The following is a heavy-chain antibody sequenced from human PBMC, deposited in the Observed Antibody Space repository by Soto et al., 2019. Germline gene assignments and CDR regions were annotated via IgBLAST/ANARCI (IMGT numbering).Heavy chain of an antibody. CDR2: INAGNGNT. J-gene: IGHJ4*02. CDR3: ARGIAPYFFDY. D-gene: IGHD6-13*01. CDR1: DYTFTSYG. V-gene: IGHV1-3*01. Sequence: ASVKVSCKASDYTFTSYGITWVRQAPGQRLEWMGWINAGNGNTKYSQKFQGRVTITRDTSASTAYMELSSLRSEDTAVYYFARGIAPYFFDYWGLGTLFTVSS.